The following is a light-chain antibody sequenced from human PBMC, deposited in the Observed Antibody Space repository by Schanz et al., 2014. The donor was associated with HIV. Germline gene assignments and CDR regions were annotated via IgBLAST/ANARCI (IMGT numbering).Light chain of an antibody. Sequence: QSALIQPPSVSGSPGQSVTISCTGTSSDVGNYDYVSWNQQHPGTVPNSRIYNVNTQPSRVPDRFSGSKSGNTASMTISGLQAEDEADYYCNSYTRTSTPVFGGGTKLTVL. V-gene: IGLV2-18*02. J-gene: IGLJ2*01. CDR3: NSYTRTSTPV. CDR2: NVN. CDR1: SSDVGNYDY.